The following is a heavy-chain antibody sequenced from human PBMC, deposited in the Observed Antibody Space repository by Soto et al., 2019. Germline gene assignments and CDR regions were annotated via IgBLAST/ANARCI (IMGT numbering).Heavy chain of an antibody. CDR1: GGSISSGGYY. CDR2: IYYSGST. CDR3: ARIGYCSSTSCYPNYYYYGMDV. Sequence: QVQLQESGPGLVKPSQTLSLTCTVSGGSISSGGYYWSWIRQHPGKGLEWIGYIYYSGSTYYNPSLKSRLTISVDTSNNQFSLKLSSVTAADTAVYYCARIGYCSSTSCYPNYYYYGMDVWGQGTTVTVSS. V-gene: IGHV4-31*03. J-gene: IGHJ6*02. D-gene: IGHD2-2*01.